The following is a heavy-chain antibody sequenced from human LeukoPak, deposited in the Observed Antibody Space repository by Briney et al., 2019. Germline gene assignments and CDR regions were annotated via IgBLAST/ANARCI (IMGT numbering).Heavy chain of an antibody. CDR2: ISSSGSTI. D-gene: IGHD5-24*01. CDR3: AKEGLATSFDY. CDR1: GFTFSSYE. Sequence: GGSLRLSCAASGFTFSSYEMNWVRQAPGKGLEWVSYISSSGSTIYYADSVKRRFTISRDNAKNSLYLQMNSLRAEDTALYFCAKEGLATSFDYWGQGTLVTVSS. V-gene: IGHV3-48*03. J-gene: IGHJ4*02.